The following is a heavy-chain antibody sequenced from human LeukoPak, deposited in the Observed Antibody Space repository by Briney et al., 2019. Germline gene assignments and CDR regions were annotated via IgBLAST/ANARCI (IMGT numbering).Heavy chain of an antibody. CDR1: GGSFSGYY. D-gene: IGHD3-10*01. V-gene: IGHV4-34*01. CDR3: ARGGRLLWFGELYRY. J-gene: IGHJ4*02. Sequence: PSETLSLTCAVYGGSFSGYYWSWIRQPPGKGLEWIGEINHSGSTNYNPSLKSRVTISVDTSKTQFSLKLSSVTAADTAVYYCARGGRLLWFGELYRYWGQGTLVTVSS. CDR2: INHSGST.